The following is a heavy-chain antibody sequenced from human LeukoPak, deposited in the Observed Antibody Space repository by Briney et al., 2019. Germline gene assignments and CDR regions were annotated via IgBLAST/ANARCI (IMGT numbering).Heavy chain of an antibody. CDR3: ARPYSSGWYGIDY. Sequence: SETLSLTCTVSGGSISSSSYYWGWIRQPPGKGLEWIGSIYYSGSTYYNPSLKSRVTISVDTSKNQFSLKLSSVTAADTAVYYCARPYSSGWYGIDYWGQGNLVTVSS. CDR2: IYYSGST. D-gene: IGHD6-19*01. V-gene: IGHV4-39*01. J-gene: IGHJ4*02. CDR1: GGSISSSSYY.